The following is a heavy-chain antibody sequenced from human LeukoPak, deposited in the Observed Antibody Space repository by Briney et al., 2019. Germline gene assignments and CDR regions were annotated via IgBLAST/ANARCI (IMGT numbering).Heavy chain of an antibody. V-gene: IGHV3-23*01. CDR2: ISGGGGST. Sequence: PGGSLRLSCAASGFNFINYAMNWVRQAPGKGLEWVSGISGGGGSTYYADAVKGRFTISRDNSKNTLHLQMNSLRAEYTVVDVCANDHRHYTSGSYYVRGNDYWGQGTLVTVSS. CDR1: GFNFINYA. J-gene: IGHJ4*02. D-gene: IGHD3-10*01. CDR3: ANDHRHYTSGSYYVRGNDY.